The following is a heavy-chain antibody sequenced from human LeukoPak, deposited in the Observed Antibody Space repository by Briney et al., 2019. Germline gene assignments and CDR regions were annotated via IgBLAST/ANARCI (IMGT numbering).Heavy chain of an antibody. J-gene: IGHJ4*02. CDR3: VVFLSYLDY. Sequence: GWSLTLSCPASGFTFSSHAMSWVRQSPGKGLEWVSSLSGDGGTTDNTDSVRGRFTISRDNSKNTLYLQMNSLRAEDTAVYYCVVFLSYLDYWGQGTLVTVSS. CDR2: LSGDGGTT. D-gene: IGHD3-16*02. CDR1: GFTFSSHA. V-gene: IGHV3-23*01.